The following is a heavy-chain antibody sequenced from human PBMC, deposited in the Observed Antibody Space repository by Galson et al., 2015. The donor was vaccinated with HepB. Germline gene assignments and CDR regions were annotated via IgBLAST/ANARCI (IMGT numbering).Heavy chain of an antibody. CDR1: GGSISSGGYY. J-gene: IGHJ3*02. D-gene: IGHD4-17*01. Sequence: TLSLTCTVSGGSISSGGYYWSWIRQHPGTGLEWIGYIYYRGSTYYNPSLKSRVTISVDTSKNQFSLKLSSVTAADTAVYYCARGPEGVTTADAFDIWGQGTMVTVSS. V-gene: IGHV4-31*03. CDR3: ARGPEGVTTADAFDI. CDR2: IYYRGST.